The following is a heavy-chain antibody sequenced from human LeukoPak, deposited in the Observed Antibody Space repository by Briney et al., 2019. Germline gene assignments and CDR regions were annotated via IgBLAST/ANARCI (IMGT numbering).Heavy chain of an antibody. CDR1: GGSFSGYY. D-gene: IGHD1-26*01. J-gene: IGHJ3*02. V-gene: IGHV4-34*01. Sequence: SETLSLTCAVYGGSFSGYYWSWIRQPPGKGLEWIGEISHSGSTNYNPSLKSRVTISVDTSKNQFSLKLSSVTAADTAVYYCARAGGSYYIAFDIWGQGTMVTVSS. CDR3: ARAGGSYYIAFDI. CDR2: ISHSGST.